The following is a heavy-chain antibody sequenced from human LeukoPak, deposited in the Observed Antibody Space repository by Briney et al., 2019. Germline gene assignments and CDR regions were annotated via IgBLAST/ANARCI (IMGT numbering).Heavy chain of an antibody. CDR3: ARDSSDFDY. CDR2: IWYDGSNI. V-gene: IGHV3-33*01. J-gene: IGHJ4*02. CDR1: GFTFSSYG. Sequence: GRSLRLPCAASGFTFSSYGMHWVRQAPGKGLEWVAVIWYDGSNIYYADSVKGRFTISRDNSKNTLYLQMNSLRAEDTAVYHCARDSSDFDYWGQGTLVTVSS.